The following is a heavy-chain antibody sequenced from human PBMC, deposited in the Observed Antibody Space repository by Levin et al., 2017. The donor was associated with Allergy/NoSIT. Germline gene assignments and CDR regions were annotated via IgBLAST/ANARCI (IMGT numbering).Heavy chain of an antibody. CDR2: SHISGGT. CDR1: DGSISSYY. CDR3: ARSQGSTGYNYFDY. Sequence: GSLRLSCTVSDGSISSYYWSWIRLSAGKGLEWIGRSHISGGTNYNPSLKSRLTLSLDTSKNQFSLKLTSVTAADTAVYYCARSQGSTGYNYFDYWGQGIPVTVSS. D-gene: IGHD3-22*01. J-gene: IGHJ4*02. V-gene: IGHV4-4*07.